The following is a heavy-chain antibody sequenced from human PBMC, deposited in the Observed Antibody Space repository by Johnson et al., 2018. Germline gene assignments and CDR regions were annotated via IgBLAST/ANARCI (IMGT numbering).Heavy chain of an antibody. CDR1: GFTFSSYS. V-gene: IGHV3-30*18. CDR3: AKDIEWEPDYYYYGMDV. Sequence: QVQLVQSGGGLVKPGGSLRLSCAASGFTFSSYSMHWVRQAPGKGLEWVAVISYDGSNKYYADSVKGRFTISRDNSKNTLYLEMNSLRAEDTAVYYCAKDIEWEPDYYYYGMDVWGQGTTVTVSS. CDR2: ISYDGSNK. D-gene: IGHD1-26*01. J-gene: IGHJ6*02.